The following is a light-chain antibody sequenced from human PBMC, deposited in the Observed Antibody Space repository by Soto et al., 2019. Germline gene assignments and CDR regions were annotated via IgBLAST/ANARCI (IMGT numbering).Light chain of an antibody. CDR2: VNSDGSH. V-gene: IGLV4-69*01. CDR3: QTWGTGIQV. CDR1: SGHTNYA. Sequence: QLVLTQSTSASASLGASVNLTCTLSSGHTNYAIAWHQQRPEKGPRFLMKVNSDGSHNKGDGIPDRFSGSSSGAERFLTISRLQSEDEADYYCQTWGTGIQVFGGGTQLTVL. J-gene: IGLJ3*02.